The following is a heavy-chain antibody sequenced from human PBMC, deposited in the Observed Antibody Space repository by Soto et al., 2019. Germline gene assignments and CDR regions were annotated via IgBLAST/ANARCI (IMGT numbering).Heavy chain of an antibody. CDR3: ARGDIVLVPAAMPPDY. Sequence: ASVKVSCKASGYTFTSYYMHWVRQAPGQGLEWMGIINPSGGSTSYAQKFQGRVTMTRDTSTSTVYMELSSLRSEDTAVYYCARGDIVLVPAAMPPDYWAQGTLVPVSS. V-gene: IGHV1-46*01. CDR2: INPSGGST. D-gene: IGHD2-2*01. CDR1: GYTFTSYY. J-gene: IGHJ4*02.